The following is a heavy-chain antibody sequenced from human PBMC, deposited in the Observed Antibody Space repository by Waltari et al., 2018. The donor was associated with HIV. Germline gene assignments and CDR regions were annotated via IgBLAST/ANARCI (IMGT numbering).Heavy chain of an antibody. V-gene: IGHV1-24*01. CDR1: GYTLTEFS. Sequence: QVQLIQSGADGKKPGAAVKVSCKVFGYTLTEFSMHWVRQAPGKGLEWMGGFDPEDDETIYAQKFQGRVTMTEDTSTDSAYMELSSLTSEDTAVYYCATGGGTTSIQLYDLDVWGQGTTVTVSS. CDR2: FDPEDDET. D-gene: IGHD1-26*01. J-gene: IGHJ6*02. CDR3: ATGGGTTSIQLYDLDV.